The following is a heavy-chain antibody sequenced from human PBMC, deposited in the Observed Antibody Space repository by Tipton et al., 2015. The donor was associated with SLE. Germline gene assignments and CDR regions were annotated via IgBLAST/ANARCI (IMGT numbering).Heavy chain of an antibody. J-gene: IGHJ4*02. CDR2: MDQDGSEE. D-gene: IGHD3-9*01. Sequence: SLRLSCAASGFTFGGFWMSWVRQAPGKGLECVADMDQDGSEESYVDSVKGRFTISRDNAINSLFLQMNSLRVEDTAVYYCARHNILTGFYDYWGQGSLVTVSS. CDR3: ARHNILTGFYDY. CDR1: GFTFGGFW. V-gene: IGHV3-7*01.